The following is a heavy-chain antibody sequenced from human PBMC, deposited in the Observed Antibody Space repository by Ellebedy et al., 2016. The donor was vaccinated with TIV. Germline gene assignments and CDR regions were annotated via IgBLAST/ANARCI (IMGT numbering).Heavy chain of an antibody. CDR2: ISGSGGRT. V-gene: IGHV3-23*01. D-gene: IGHD3-3*01. CDR1: GFTFSSYA. J-gene: IGHJ6*02. CDR3: AKGDEFWSSYPPTYYYAMDV. Sequence: GGSLRLSXAASGFTFSSYAMNWVRQAPGKGLEWVSGISGSGGRTYYADSVKGRFSISRDNSKNTLSLLVNSLRAEDMAVYYCAKGDEFWSSYPPTYYYAMDVWGQGTTVTVSS.